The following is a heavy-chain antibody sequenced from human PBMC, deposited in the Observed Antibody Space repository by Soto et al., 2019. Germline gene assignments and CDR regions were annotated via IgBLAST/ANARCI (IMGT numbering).Heavy chain of an antibody. CDR1: GGTFSSYA. CDR2: IIPIFGTA. CDR3: ARGGQQLVLDWFDP. Sequence: ASVKVSCKASGGTFSSYAISWVRQAPGQGLEWMGGIIPIFGTANYAQKFQGRVTITADESTSTAYMELSSLRSEDTAVYYCARGGQQLVLDWFDPWGQGTLVTVSS. J-gene: IGHJ5*02. D-gene: IGHD6-13*01. V-gene: IGHV1-69*13.